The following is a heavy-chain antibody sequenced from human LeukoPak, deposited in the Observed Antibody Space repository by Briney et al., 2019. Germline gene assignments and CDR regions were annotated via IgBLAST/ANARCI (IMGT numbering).Heavy chain of an antibody. D-gene: IGHD2-15*01. J-gene: IGHJ4*02. CDR1: GFTFNHAW. V-gene: IGHV3-15*01. CDR2: IKSKTDGGTT. Sequence: GGSLRLSCAASGFTFNHAWMTWVRLAPGKGLEGVGRIKSKTDGGTTDYAAPVKGRFTISRDDSKNTLYLQMNSLKTEDTAVYYCTTVCGSGGTCYSYSFDYWGQGTLVAVSS. CDR3: TTVCGSGGTCYSYSFDY.